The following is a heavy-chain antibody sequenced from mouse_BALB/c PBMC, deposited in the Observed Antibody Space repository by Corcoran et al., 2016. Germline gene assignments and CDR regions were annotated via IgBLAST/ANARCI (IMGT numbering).Heavy chain of an antibody. CDR1: GYTFTSYV. J-gene: IGHJ3*01. V-gene: IGHV1S136*01. D-gene: IGHD2-10*01. CDR2: INPYNDGT. CDR3: ASEGAYYGNFAY. Sequence: EVQLQQCGPELVKPGASVTMSCKASGYTFTSYVLNWVKQKPGQGLEWIGYINPYNDGTKYNEKFKGKSTLTSDKSSSTAYMELSSLTSEDSAVYYCASEGAYYGNFAYGGQGTLVTVSA.